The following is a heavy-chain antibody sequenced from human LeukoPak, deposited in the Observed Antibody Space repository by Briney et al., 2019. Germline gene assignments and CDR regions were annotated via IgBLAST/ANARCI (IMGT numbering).Heavy chain of an antibody. J-gene: IGHJ4*02. V-gene: IGHV3-23*01. CDR3: AKGTATTGRQNFDI. CDR2: ITSSGDGT. Sequence: PGGSLRLSCEACGFNFTSYAMHWLRQAPGKGLEWVSSITSSGDGTFYIDSLSGRFTISRDNAKKAVFLQMKSLRRGDSALYFCAKGTATTGRQNFDIWGQGTLVTVSS. CDR1: GFNFTSYA. D-gene: IGHD2-8*02.